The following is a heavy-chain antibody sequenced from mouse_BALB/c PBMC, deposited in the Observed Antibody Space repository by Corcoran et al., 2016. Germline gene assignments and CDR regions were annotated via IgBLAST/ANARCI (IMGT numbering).Heavy chain of an antibody. CDR3: ARNYYGPFAY. J-gene: IGHJ3*01. V-gene: IGHV1-84*02. CDR2: IYPGSGNT. CDR1: GYTFTDYY. D-gene: IGHD1-1*01. Sequence: QIQLQQSGPELVKPGASVKISCKASGYTFTDYYINWVKQKPGQGLEWIGWIYPGSGNTKYNEEFKGKATLTVDTSSSTAYMQLSSLTSEDTAVYFCARNYYGPFAYWGQGTLVTVSA.